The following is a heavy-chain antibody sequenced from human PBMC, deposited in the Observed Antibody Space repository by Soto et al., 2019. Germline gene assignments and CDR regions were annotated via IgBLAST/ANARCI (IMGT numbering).Heavy chain of an antibody. J-gene: IGHJ4*02. CDR1: GFTFSSYG. V-gene: IGHV3-33*01. Sequence: QVQLVESGGGVVQPGRSLRLSCAVSGFTFSSYGMNWVRQAPGKGLEWVAAIYYDGSNKYYADSVRGRFTISRDNFKNTLYLHMNGLRAEDTAVYYCAIDSKADSSSYYAGFDYWGQGTLVTVSS. CDR2: IYYDGSNK. D-gene: IGHD3-22*01. CDR3: AIDSKADSSSYYAGFDY.